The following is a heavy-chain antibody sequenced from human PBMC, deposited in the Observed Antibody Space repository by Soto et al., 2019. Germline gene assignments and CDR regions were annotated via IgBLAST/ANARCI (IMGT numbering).Heavy chain of an antibody. CDR1: GGSFSGYY. J-gene: IGHJ5*02. Sequence: SETLSLTCAVYGGSFSGYYWSWIRQPPGKGLEWIGEINHSGSTNYNPSLKSRVTISVDTSKNQFSLKLSSVTAADTAVYYCARRPLRIAAPFDPWGQGTLVTVSS. D-gene: IGHD6-6*01. CDR2: INHSGST. CDR3: ARRPLRIAAPFDP. V-gene: IGHV4-34*01.